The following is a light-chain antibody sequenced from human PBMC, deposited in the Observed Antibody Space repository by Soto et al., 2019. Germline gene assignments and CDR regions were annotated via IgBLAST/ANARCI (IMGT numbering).Light chain of an antibody. CDR2: DVT. CDR1: SSDVGGYNY. J-gene: IGLJ1*01. Sequence: QSALTQPASVSGSPGQSITISCTGTSSDVGGYNYVSWYQHHPDKAPKLVIYDVTNRPSGVSYRFSGSKSGNTASLTISGLQAEDEADYYCNSYTGSTTPFVFGTGTKVPVL. CDR3: NSYTGSTTPFV. V-gene: IGLV2-14*03.